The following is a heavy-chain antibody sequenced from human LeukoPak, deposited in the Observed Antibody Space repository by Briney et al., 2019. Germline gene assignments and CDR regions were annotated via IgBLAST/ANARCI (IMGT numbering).Heavy chain of an antibody. CDR2: IYYSGST. J-gene: IGHJ4*02. CDR1: GDSVSSSHYY. V-gene: IGHV4-39*01. D-gene: IGHD3-10*02. CDR3: ARHVRATVASPIDY. Sequence: SETLSLTCTVSGDSVSSSHYYWGWIRQPPGKGLEWIGSIYYSGSTYYNPSLKSRVTMSVDTSKNQFSLQLSSVTAAETAVYYCARHVRATVASPIDYWGQGTLVTVSS.